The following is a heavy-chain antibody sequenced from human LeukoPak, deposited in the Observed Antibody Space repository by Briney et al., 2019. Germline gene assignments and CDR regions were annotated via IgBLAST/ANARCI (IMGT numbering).Heavy chain of an antibody. CDR2: INAGGSST. CDR3: AREGPRGNSQFDY. D-gene: IGHD2/OR15-2a*01. J-gene: IGHJ4*02. CDR1: GFTFSSYG. V-gene: IGHV3-23*01. Sequence: PGGSLRLSCAASGFTFSSYGISWVRQAPGKGLEWASHINAGGSSTYYTDSVKGRLTISRDNSKDTLFLQMNSLRAEDTAVYYCAREGPRGNSQFDYWGQGTLVTVSS.